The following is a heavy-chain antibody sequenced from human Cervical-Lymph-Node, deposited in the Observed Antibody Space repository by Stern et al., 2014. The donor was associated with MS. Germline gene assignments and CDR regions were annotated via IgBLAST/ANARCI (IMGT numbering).Heavy chain of an antibody. V-gene: IGHV4-39*01. Sequence: QVQLQESGPGLVKPSETLSLACSVPGGSISSSSYYWGWIRQPPGKGLEWIGHIYYRGSTYYSPSLKSRVTISVDTSGTVFSLKLISVTAADSAVYYCASYGYSGSYLDSWGPGTLVTVSS. J-gene: IGHJ4*02. CDR2: IYYRGST. CDR3: ASYGYSGSYLDS. D-gene: IGHD1-26*01. CDR1: GGSISSSSYY.